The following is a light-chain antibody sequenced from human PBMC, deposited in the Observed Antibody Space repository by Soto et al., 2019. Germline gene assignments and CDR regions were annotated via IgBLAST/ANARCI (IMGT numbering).Light chain of an antibody. CDR2: LGS. Sequence: EIVFTQSQFAPPFTTAYTPSLSCSFSQSLLHSNGYNYLDWYLQKPGQSPQLLIYLGSNRASGVPDRFSGSGSGTDFTLKISRVEAEDVGGYYCVQALQSTPWTFGQGTKVDIK. CDR3: VQALQSTPWT. J-gene: IGKJ1*01. V-gene: IGKV2-28*01. CDR1: QSLLHSNGYNY.